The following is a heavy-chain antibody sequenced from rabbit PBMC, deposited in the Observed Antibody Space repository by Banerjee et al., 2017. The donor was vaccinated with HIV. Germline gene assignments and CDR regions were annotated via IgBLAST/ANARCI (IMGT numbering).Heavy chain of an antibody. CDR1: GFDFSRYY. CDR3: AREDVGGSYTL. J-gene: IGHJ4*01. V-gene: IGHV1S7*01. CDR2: IDPIFGIA. Sequence: QLVESGGGLVQPGRSLKLSCKASGFDFSRYYVSWVRQAPGKGLEWIGDIDPIFGIAVYASWVNGRFTISSDNAQNTVDLQMHSLTAADTATYFCAREDVGGSYTLWGPGTLVTVS. D-gene: IGHD1-1*01.